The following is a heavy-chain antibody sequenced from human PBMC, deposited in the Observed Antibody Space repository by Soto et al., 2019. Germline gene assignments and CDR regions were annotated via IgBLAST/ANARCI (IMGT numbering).Heavy chain of an antibody. Sequence: QVQLVESGGGVVQPGRSLRLSCAASGFIFSSYGMHWVRQAPGKGLEWVAVISYDGSKKYYVDSVKGRFTISRDNSKNTLYLQMNSLRAEDTAVYYCAKDLGYYDRSGSMERGAFDIWGQGTMVTVSS. J-gene: IGHJ3*02. CDR2: ISYDGSKK. CDR3: AKDLGYYDRSGSMERGAFDI. V-gene: IGHV3-30*18. CDR1: GFIFSSYG. D-gene: IGHD3-22*01.